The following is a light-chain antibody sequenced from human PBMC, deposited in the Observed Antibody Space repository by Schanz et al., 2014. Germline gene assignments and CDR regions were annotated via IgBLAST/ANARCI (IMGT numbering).Light chain of an antibody. CDR2: TTS. CDR1: QSISSY. J-gene: IGKJ4*01. V-gene: IGKV1-39*01. Sequence: DIQMTQSPSTLSAYVGDRVTITCRASQSISSYLNWYQQKPGKAPKLLIYTTSSLQSGVPSRFSGSGSATAFTLTITSLQPEDFATYYCQQSDSIPLTFGGGTKVEMK. CDR3: QQSDSIPLT.